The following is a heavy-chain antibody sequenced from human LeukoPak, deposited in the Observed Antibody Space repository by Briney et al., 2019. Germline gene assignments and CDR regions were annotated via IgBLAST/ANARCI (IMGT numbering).Heavy chain of an antibody. Sequence: GGSLRLSCAASGFTFSSYAMSWVRQAPGKGLVWVSHINSDGSWTSYADSVKGRFTISKDNAKNTVYLQMNSLRAEDTAVYYCVSFYETYWGRGTLVTVS. CDR1: GFTFSSYA. CDR2: INSDGSWT. J-gene: IGHJ4*02. CDR3: VSFYETY. D-gene: IGHD2/OR15-2a*01. V-gene: IGHV3-74*01.